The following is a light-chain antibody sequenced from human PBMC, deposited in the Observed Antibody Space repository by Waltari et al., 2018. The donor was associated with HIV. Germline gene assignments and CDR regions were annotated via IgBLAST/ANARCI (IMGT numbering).Light chain of an antibody. Sequence: DIQMTQSPSTLSAFVGDRVTITCRASENIIGWLAWYQQKPGKAPKLLIYKTSTLESGVPLRFSGSASGTEFTLTISRLQPEDFATYYCQQYKSYSPWTFGQGTKVDVK. V-gene: IGKV1-5*03. CDR1: ENIIGW. CDR2: KTS. CDR3: QQYKSYSPWT. J-gene: IGKJ1*01.